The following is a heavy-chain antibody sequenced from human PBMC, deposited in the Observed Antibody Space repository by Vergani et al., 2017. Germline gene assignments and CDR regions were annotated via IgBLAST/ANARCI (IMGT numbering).Heavy chain of an antibody. D-gene: IGHD6-13*01. Sequence: QVQLVQSGAEVKKPGASVKVSCKASGYTFTGYYMHWVRQAPGQGLEWMGWINPNSGGTNYAQKFQGRVTITADESTSTAYMELSSLGSEDTAVYYCAVTPGIAAAGTGLFDPWGQGTLVTVSS. J-gene: IGHJ5*02. CDR1: GYTFTGYY. CDR3: AVTPGIAAAGTGLFDP. V-gene: IGHV1-2*02. CDR2: INPNSGGT.